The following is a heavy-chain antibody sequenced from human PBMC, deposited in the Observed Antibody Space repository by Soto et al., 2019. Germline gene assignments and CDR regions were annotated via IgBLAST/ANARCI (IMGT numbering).Heavy chain of an antibody. D-gene: IGHD6-25*01. J-gene: IGHJ4*02. CDR1: GFTFSRSW. V-gene: IGHV3-7*01. CDR3: AREMSGY. CDR2: IKEDGSEK. Sequence: EVQLVESGGGLVQPGGSLRLSCAASGFTFSRSWMSWVRQTPGKGLEWVANIKEDGSEKYYMDSVKGRFTISRDNAKKSLYLQMNSLRVEDTAVYYCAREMSGYWGQGTLVTVSS.